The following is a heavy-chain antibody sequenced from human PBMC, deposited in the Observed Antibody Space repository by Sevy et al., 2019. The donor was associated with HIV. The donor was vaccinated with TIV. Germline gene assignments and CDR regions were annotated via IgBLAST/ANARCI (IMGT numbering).Heavy chain of an antibody. J-gene: IGHJ4*02. D-gene: IGHD3-10*01. V-gene: IGHV3-74*01. CDR3: ANSKGDYYYGSGSLHADY. CDR2: INGDGSST. Sequence: GGSLRLSCAASGFTFSSYWMHWVRRAPGKGLVWVSRINGDGSSTSYADSVKGRFIMSRDNAKNTLYLQMNSLRAEDTAVYYCANSKGDYYYGSGSLHADYWGQGTQVTVSS. CDR1: GFTFSSYW.